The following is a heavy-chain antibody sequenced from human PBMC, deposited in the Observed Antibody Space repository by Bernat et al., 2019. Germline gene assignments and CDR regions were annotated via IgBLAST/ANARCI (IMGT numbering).Heavy chain of an antibody. CDR2: ISYDGSNK. Sequence: QVQLVESGGGVVQPGRSLRLSCAASGFTFSSYGMHWVRQAPGKGLEWVAVISYDGSNKYYADSVKGRFTISRDNSKNTLYLQMNSLRAEDTAVYYCAEGCRIAAAVPDSWGQGTLVTVSS. CDR1: GFTFSSYG. V-gene: IGHV3-30*18. D-gene: IGHD6-25*01. CDR3: AEGCRIAAAVPDS. J-gene: IGHJ4*02.